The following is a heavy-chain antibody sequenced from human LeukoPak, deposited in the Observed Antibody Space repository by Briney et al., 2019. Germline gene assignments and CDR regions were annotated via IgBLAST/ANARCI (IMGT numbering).Heavy chain of an antibody. Sequence: TGGYLRLSCAASGFTFSSYSMNWVRQAPGKGLEWVSYISSVSSTIYYADSVKGRFTISRDNAKNSLYLQMNSLRAEDTAVYYCARGIGTGRQPFDYWGQGTLVTVSS. J-gene: IGHJ4*02. D-gene: IGHD1-1*01. CDR1: GFTFSSYS. CDR2: ISSVSSTI. CDR3: ARGIGTGRQPFDY. V-gene: IGHV3-48*01.